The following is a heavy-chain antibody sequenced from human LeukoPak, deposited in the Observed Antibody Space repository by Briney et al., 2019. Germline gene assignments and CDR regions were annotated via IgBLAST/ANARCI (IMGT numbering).Heavy chain of an antibody. CDR1: GGYINNYF. V-gene: IGHV4-59*08. J-gene: IGHJ3*02. CDR2: IYYSGTT. D-gene: IGHD3-22*01. Sequence: SETLSLTCTVSGGYINNYFWSWIRQPPGKGLEWMGYIYYSGTTNYNPSLKNRVTMSVDTSKKQFSLTLSSVTAADTAVYFCARHFYYYDSSAYQDVFDIWGPGTLVTVSS. CDR3: ARHFYYYDSSAYQDVFDI.